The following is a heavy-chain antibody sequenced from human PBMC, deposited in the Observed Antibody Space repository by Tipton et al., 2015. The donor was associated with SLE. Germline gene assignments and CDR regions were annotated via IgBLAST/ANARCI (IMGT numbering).Heavy chain of an antibody. CDR2: TYYSGST. Sequence: TLSLTCTVSGGSISSSSYYWGWIRQPPGKGLEWIGSTYYSGSTYYNPSLKSRVTISVDTSKNQFSLKLSSVTAAGTAVYYCASPMAGYWGQGTLVTVSP. CDR3: ASPMAGY. D-gene: IGHD5-24*01. V-gene: IGHV4-39*07. J-gene: IGHJ4*02. CDR1: GGSISSSSYY.